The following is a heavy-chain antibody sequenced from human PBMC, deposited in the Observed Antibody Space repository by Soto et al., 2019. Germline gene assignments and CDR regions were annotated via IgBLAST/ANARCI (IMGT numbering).Heavy chain of an antibody. D-gene: IGHD3-16*01. CDR3: GRGNPGGYFDY. J-gene: IGHJ4*02. V-gene: IGHV1-18*01. CDR1: GYSFINYG. CDR2: ISAIDGNT. Sequence: SVKVSCKTSGYSFINYGISWVRQAPGQGLEWMGWISAIDGNTDYAQNLQDRVIMTRDTSTNTAYMELTSLRSDDTAVYYCGRGNPGGYFDYWGQGTLVTVS.